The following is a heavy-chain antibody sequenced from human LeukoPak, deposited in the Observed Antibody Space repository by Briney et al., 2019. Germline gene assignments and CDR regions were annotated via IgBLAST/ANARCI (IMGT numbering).Heavy chain of an antibody. CDR2: ISWNSGSI. CDR3: AKVLPYDSDAFDI. CDR1: GFTFDDYA. V-gene: IGHV3-9*01. J-gene: IGHJ3*02. Sequence: GGSLRPSCAASGFTFDDYAMHWVRQAPGKGLEWVSGISWNSGSIGYADSVKGRFTISRDNAKNSLYLQMNSLRAEDTALYYCAKVLPYDSDAFDIWGQGTMVTVSS. D-gene: IGHD3-22*01.